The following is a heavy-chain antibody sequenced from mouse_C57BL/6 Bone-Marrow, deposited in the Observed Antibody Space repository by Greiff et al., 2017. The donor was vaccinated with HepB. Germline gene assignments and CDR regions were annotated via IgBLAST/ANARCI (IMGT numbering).Heavy chain of an antibody. CDR2: INYDGSST. Sequence: EVHLVESEGGLVQPGRSMKLSCTASGFTFSDYYMAWVRQVPEKGLEWVANINYDGSSTYYLDSLKSRFIISRDNAKNILYLQMSSLKSEDTATYYCARSPYYGSSYWYFDVWGTGTTVTVSS. D-gene: IGHD1-1*01. CDR3: ARSPYYGSSYWYFDV. CDR1: GFTFSDYY. V-gene: IGHV5-16*01. J-gene: IGHJ1*03.